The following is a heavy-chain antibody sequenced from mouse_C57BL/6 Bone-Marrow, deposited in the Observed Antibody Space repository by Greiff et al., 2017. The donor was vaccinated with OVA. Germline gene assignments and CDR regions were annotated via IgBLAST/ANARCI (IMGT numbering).Heavy chain of an antibody. D-gene: IGHD2-3*01. CDR3: ARRGWLLPYFDY. Sequence: QVQLQQPGAELVRPGSSVKLSCKASGYTFTSYWMHWVKQRPIQGLEWIGNIDPSDSETHYNQKFKDKATLTVDKSSSTAYMLLSSLTSEDSAVYCCARRGWLLPYFDYWGQGTTLTVSS. V-gene: IGHV1-52*01. J-gene: IGHJ2*01. CDR2: IDPSDSET. CDR1: GYTFTSYW.